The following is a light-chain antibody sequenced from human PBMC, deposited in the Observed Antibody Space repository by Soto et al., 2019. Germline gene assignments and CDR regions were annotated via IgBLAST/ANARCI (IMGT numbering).Light chain of an antibody. CDR1: QSVSSSY. CDR3: QQYSIWRT. Sequence: EIVLTQSPGTLSLSPGERATLSCRASQSVSSSYLAWYQQKAGQAPRLLIYGASTRATGIPARFSGSGSGTEFTLTISSLQSEDFAVYYSQQYSIWRTFGQGTKVDIK. CDR2: GAS. V-gene: IGKV3-15*01. J-gene: IGKJ1*01.